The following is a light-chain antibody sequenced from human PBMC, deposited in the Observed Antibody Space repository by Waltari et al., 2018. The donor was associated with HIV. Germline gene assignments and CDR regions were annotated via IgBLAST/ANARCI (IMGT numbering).Light chain of an antibody. Sequence: QSALTQPRSLSGSPGPSVPIPCTGTSSYVGSYHYVPWYQHHPGKAPNPRLYDVSERPSGVPDRFSGSKSGNTASLTISGLQAEDEADYYCCSYAGTYTFVVFGGGTKLTVL. CDR2: DVS. V-gene: IGLV2-11*01. J-gene: IGLJ2*01. CDR1: SSYVGSYHY. CDR3: CSYAGTYTFVV.